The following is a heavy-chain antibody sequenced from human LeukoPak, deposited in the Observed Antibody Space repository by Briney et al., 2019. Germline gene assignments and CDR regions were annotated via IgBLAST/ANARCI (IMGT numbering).Heavy chain of an antibody. CDR3: ARQGGDYGGNSGYFQD. CDR1: GYSFSSYW. Sequence: GESLKISCKGSGYSFSSYWIGWVRQMPGKGLEWVGIIYPGDSDTRYSPSFQGQVTISADKSISTAYLQWSSLKASDTAMYYCARQGGDYGGNSGYFQDWGQGTLVTVSS. CDR2: IYPGDSDT. V-gene: IGHV5-51*01. J-gene: IGHJ1*01. D-gene: IGHD4-23*01.